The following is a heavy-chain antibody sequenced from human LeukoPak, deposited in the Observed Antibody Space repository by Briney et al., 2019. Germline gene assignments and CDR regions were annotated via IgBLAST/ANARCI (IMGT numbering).Heavy chain of an antibody. Sequence: PRGSLRLSCAASGFTSDVYSMSWVRQVPGRGLEWVSYISSGSGTMYYADSVKGRFTIARDNAKKSLYLQMNSLRDEDTAVYYCARAVLGYSWVYDYWGQGTLVTVSS. J-gene: IGHJ4*02. V-gene: IGHV3-48*02. CDR3: ARAVLGYSWVYDY. CDR1: GFTSDVYS. CDR2: ISSGSGTM. D-gene: IGHD5-18*01.